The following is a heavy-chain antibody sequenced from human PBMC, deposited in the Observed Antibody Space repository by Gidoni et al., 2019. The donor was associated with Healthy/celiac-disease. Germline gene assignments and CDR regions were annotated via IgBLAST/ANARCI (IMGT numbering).Heavy chain of an antibody. CDR1: GYSFNSYW. Sequence: EVQLVHSGAEVKKPGESLKISCKGSGYSFNSYWIGWVRQMPGKGLEWMGIIYPGDSDTRYSPSFQGQVTISADKSISTAYLQWSSLKASDTAMYYCARPWSNYYDSSGYYPYGAFDIWGQGTMVTVSS. J-gene: IGHJ3*02. D-gene: IGHD3-22*01. CDR3: ARPWSNYYDSSGYYPYGAFDI. V-gene: IGHV5-51*03. CDR2: IYPGDSDT.